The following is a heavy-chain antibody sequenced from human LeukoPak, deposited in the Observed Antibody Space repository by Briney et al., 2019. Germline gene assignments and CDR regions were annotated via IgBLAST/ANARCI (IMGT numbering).Heavy chain of an antibody. CDR3: TRVGYIDEGIDY. CDR1: GFSFGKYW. J-gene: IGHJ4*02. V-gene: IGHV3-7*04. D-gene: IGHD5-24*01. Sequence: GGSLRLSCVASGFSFGKYWMSWVRQAPGKGLEWVANIKQDGSKKSYVDSVKGRFTISRDNAKNSLYLQMNSLRAEDTAIYYCTRVGYIDEGIDYWGQGTLVTVSS. CDR2: IKQDGSKK.